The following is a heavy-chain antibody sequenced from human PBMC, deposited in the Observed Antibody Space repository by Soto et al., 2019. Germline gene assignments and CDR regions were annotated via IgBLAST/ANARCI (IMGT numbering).Heavy chain of an antibody. J-gene: IGHJ4*02. V-gene: IGHV3-21*01. Sequence: GGSLRLSCAASGFTFTRYSMNWVRQAPGKGLEWVSSISSTTNYIYYADSMKGRFTVSRDNAKNSVYLEMNSLSAEDTAAYYCARESEDLTSNFDYRGQGTLVTVSS. CDR1: GFTFTRYS. CDR3: ARESEDLTSNFDY. CDR2: ISSTTNYI.